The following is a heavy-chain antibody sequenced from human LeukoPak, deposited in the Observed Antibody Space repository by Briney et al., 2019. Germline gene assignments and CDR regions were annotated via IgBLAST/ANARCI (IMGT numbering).Heavy chain of an antibody. Sequence: GASLKVSCKASGYTFTSYYMHWVRQAPEQGLEWMGIINPSGGSTSYAQKFQGRVTMTRDTSTSTVYMELSSLRSEDTAVYYCASSRYDFWSGYYTGFDYWGQGTLVTVSS. CDR3: ASSRYDFWSGYYTGFDY. J-gene: IGHJ4*02. D-gene: IGHD3-3*01. CDR1: GYTFTSYY. V-gene: IGHV1-46*01. CDR2: INPSGGST.